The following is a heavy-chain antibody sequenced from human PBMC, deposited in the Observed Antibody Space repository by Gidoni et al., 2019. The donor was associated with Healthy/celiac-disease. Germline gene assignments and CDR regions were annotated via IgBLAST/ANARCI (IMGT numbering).Heavy chain of an antibody. CDR1: GFTFSSYA. Sequence: EVQLLESGGGLVQPGGSLRLSCAASGFTFSSYAMSWVRQAPGKGLEWVSAISGSGGSTYYADSVKGRFTISRDNSKNTLYLQMNSLRAEDTAVYYCAKAVYSGYSGSYYFDYWGQGTLVTVSS. CDR3: AKAVYSGYSGSYYFDY. V-gene: IGHV3-23*01. D-gene: IGHD1-26*01. CDR2: ISGSGGST. J-gene: IGHJ4*02.